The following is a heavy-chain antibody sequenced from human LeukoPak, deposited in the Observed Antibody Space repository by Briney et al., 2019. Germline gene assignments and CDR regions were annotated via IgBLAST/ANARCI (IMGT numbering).Heavy chain of an antibody. D-gene: IGHD3-10*01. CDR2: IKSKADGGTT. J-gene: IGHJ6*02. CDR1: GFTFSDAW. CDR3: TTDRGPMTYYYYYGMDV. Sequence: PGGSLRLSCATSGFTFSDAWMNWVRQAPGKGLEWVGRIKSKADGGTTDYAAPVKGRFTISRDDSKNMLYLQMNSLKTEDTAVYYCTTDRGPMTYYYYYGMDVWGQGTTVTVSS. V-gene: IGHV3-15*07.